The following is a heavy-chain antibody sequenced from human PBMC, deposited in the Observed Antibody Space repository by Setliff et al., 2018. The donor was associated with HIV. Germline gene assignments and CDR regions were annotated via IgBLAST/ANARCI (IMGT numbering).Heavy chain of an antibody. Sequence: PWGSLRLSCAASGFTFSNAWMSWVRQAPGKGLEWVEWVYASTGHTAYARKFEGRVTMTWDPSTGIGYMELNSLRADDTAVYYCARGIDILVKMGIYYHYMDVWGKGTTVTVSS. CDR3: ARGIDILVKMGIYYHYMDV. D-gene: IGHD2-15*01. CDR1: GFTFSNAW. V-gene: IGHV1-8*02. J-gene: IGHJ6*03. CDR2: VYASTGHT.